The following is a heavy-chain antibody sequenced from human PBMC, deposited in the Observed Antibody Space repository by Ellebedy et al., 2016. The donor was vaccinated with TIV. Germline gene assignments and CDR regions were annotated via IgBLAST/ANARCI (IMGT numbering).Heavy chain of an antibody. D-gene: IGHD3-10*01. V-gene: IGHV4-39*01. CDR2: IYYTGST. Sequence: SETLSLTCNVSGGSISSYYWGWIRQPPGKGLEWIGSIYYTGSTDYNPSLKSRVAISADTSKNQFSLMLSSVTAADTAVYYCARWFGELLYVRWFDPWGQGTLVTVSS. CDR3: ARWFGELLYVRWFDP. J-gene: IGHJ5*02. CDR1: GGSISSYY.